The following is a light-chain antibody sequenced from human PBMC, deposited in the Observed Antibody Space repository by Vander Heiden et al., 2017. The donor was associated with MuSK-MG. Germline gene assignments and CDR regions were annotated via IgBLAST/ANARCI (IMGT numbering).Light chain of an antibody. CDR3: GSYAGSDTIL. CDR1: SRDVGVYDL. V-gene: IGLV2-11*02. Sequence: SALTQPRSVSGCPSEPGNISRTGTSRDVGVYDLVSWYQQHPGKAPKLMSYDGSKRTAGVPDRFSGSKSGNTASLTVSGRQAEDEADYYCGSYAGSDTILFGGGTKLTVL. J-gene: IGLJ3*02. CDR2: DGS.